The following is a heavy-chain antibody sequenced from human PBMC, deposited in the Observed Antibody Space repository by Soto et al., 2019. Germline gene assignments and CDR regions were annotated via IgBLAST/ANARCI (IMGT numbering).Heavy chain of an antibody. CDR2: IYHSGST. J-gene: IGHJ6*02. V-gene: IGHV4-4*02. CDR1: GGSISSSNW. Sequence: PSETLSLTCAVSGGSISSSNWWSWVRQPPGKGLEWIGEIYHSGSTNYNPSLKSRVTISVDKSKNQFSLKLSSVTAAYTAVYYCHILTGSNYYYYGMDVWGQGTTVTVSS. CDR3: HILTGSNYYYYGMDV. D-gene: IGHD3-9*01.